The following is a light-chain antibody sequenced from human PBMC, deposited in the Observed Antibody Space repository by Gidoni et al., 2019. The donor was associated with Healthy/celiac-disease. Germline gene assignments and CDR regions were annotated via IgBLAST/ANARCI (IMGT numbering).Light chain of an antibody. V-gene: IGLV1-44*01. J-gene: IGLJ2*01. CDR3: AAWDDSLNGPV. CDR2: SNN. Sequence: QSVLTQPPSASGTPGHRVTISCPGSSSNFGSNTVNWSQQLPGTAPKLLIYSNNQRPSGVPDRFSGSKSGTSASLASSGLQSEDEADYYWAAWDDSLNGPVFGGGTKLTVL. CDR1: SSNFGSNT.